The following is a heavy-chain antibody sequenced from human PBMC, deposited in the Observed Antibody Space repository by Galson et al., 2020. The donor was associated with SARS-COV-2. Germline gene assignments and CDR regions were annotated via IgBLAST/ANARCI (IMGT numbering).Heavy chain of an antibody. J-gene: IGHJ6*02. D-gene: IGHD6-19*01. CDR1: GFTFNNYA. CDR3: SRDQDSSASLYEYCCGMDV. CDR2: ISGSGGST. V-gene: IGHV3-23*01. Sequence: GESLKISCAASGFTFNNYAMRLVRQAPGRGLEWVSAISGSGGSTYYADSVKGRFIISRDNSKNTLFLQMNSLRAEDTAVYYCSRDQDSSASLYEYCCGMDVWGQGTTVTVSS.